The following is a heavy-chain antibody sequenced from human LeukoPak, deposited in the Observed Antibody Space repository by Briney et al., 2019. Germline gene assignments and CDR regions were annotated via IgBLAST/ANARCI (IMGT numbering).Heavy chain of an antibody. CDR3: VRHFNSVATMQIDY. CDR1: GFTFSSYA. J-gene: IGHJ4*02. D-gene: IGHD5-12*01. CDR2: ISYDGSNK. Sequence: GGSLRLSCAASGFTFSSYAMHWVRQAPGKGLEWVAVISYDGSNKYYADSVKGRFTISRDNARHSVYLRAEDTAFYHCVRHFNSVATMQIDYWSQGNLVSVS. V-gene: IGHV3-30-3*01.